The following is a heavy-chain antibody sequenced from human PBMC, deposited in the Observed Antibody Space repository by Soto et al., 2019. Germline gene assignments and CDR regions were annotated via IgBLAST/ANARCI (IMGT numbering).Heavy chain of an antibody. D-gene: IGHD4-4*01. J-gene: IGHJ4*02. CDR2: IYYSGST. CDR3: ARIMTTVTHWYFDY. Sequence: PSETLSLTCTVSGGSISSYYWSWIRQPPGKGLEWIGYIYYSGSTNYNTSLKSRVTISVDTSKNQFSLKLSSVTAADTAVYYSARIMTTVTHWYFDYWGQGTLVTVSA. V-gene: IGHV4-59*01. CDR1: GGSISSYY.